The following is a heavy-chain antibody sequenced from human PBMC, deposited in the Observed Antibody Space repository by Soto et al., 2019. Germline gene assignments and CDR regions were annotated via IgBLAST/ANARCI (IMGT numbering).Heavy chain of an antibody. CDR2: INGDGSTT. CDR3: ARRTYYSDGSPTRGMDV. V-gene: IGHV3-74*01. CDR1: GFTFSSYW. Sequence: GGSLRLSCAASGFTFSSYWMYWVRQAPGKGLVWVSRINGDGSTTGYADSVKGRFTISRDNAKNTLYLQMNSLRAEDTAVYYCARRTYYSDGSPTRGMDVWGQGTTVTVSS. J-gene: IGHJ6*02. D-gene: IGHD3-22*01.